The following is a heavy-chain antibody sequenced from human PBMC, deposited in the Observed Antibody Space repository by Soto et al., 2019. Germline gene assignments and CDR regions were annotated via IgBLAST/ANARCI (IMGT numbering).Heavy chain of an antibody. CDR1: GFTFSSYA. CDR2: ISYDGSNK. V-gene: IGHV3-30-3*01. CDR3: ASTRADRHDY. Sequence: QVQLVESGGGVVQPGRSLRLSCAASGFTFSSYAMHWVRQAPGKGLEWVAVISYDGSNKYYADSVKGRFTISRDNSKNTLYLQMNSLRAEDTAVYYCASTRADRHDYWGQGTLVTVSS. J-gene: IGHJ4*02. D-gene: IGHD6-6*01.